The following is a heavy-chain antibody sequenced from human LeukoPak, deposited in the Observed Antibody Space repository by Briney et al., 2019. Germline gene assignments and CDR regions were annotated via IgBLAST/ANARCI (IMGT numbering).Heavy chain of an antibody. CDR1: GYTFTSYD. J-gene: IGHJ4*02. V-gene: IGHV1-18*01. CDR2: ISAYNGNT. D-gene: IGHD1-26*01. CDR3: ARKATHNGFDY. Sequence: ASVKVSCKASGYTFTSYDINWVRQATGQGLEWMGWISAYNGNTNYAQKLQGRVTMTTDTSTSTAYMELRSLRSDDTAVYYCARKATHNGFDYWGQGTLVTVSS.